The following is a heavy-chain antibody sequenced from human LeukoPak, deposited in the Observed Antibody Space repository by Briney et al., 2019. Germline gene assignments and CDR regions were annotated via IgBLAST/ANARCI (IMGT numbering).Heavy chain of an antibody. J-gene: IGHJ4*02. CDR3: ARDGGAWIQLWPDY. D-gene: IGHD5-18*01. CDR1: GFTFNNYW. CDR2: IKQDGSEE. V-gene: IGHV3-7*01. Sequence: PGGSLRLSCEASGFTFNNYWMSWLSQTPGKGVEWVANIKQDGSEEYYLDSVKGRFSVSRDNGKDSLYLQMNSLRAEDTAVYYYARDGGAWIQLWPDYWGQGTLVTVSS.